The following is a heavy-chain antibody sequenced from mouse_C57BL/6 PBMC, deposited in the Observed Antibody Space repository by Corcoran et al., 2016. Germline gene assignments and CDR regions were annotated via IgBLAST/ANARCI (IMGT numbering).Heavy chain of an antibody. Sequence: QIQLVQSGPELKKPGETVKISCKASGYTFTTYGMSWVKQAPGKGLKWMGWINTYSGVPTYADDFKGRFAFSLETSATTAYLQINNIKNEDTATYFCAIYYGNYEGFYDYWGPGTTLTVSS. CDR2: INTYSGVP. CDR3: AIYYGNYEGFYDY. V-gene: IGHV9-3*01. J-gene: IGHJ2*01. CDR1: GYTFTTYG. D-gene: IGHD2-1*01.